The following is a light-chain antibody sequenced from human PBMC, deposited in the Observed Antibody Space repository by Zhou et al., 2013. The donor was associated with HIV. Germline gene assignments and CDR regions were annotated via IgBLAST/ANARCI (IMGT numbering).Light chain of an antibody. V-gene: IGKV3-20*01. CDR2: GTS. CDR3: QQYDSSYT. Sequence: EIVLTQSPATLSLSPGERATLSCRARQSVSSYLAWYQQKVGQAPRLLIYGTSSRAPGIPDRFIGGGSGTDFTLTISRLEPEDFAVYYCQQYDSSYTFGQGTKLEIK. J-gene: IGKJ2*01. CDR1: QSVSSY.